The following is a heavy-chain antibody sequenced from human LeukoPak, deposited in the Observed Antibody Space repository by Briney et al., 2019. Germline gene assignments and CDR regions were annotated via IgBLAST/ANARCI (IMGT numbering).Heavy chain of an antibody. CDR3: ARTLAVAGTGSLDY. V-gene: IGHV3-48*03. D-gene: IGHD6-19*01. CDR2: ISSSGSTI. Sequence: GGSLRLSCAASGFTFSSYEMNWVRQAPGKGLEWVSYISSSGSTIYYADSVKGRFTISRDNSKNTLYLQMNSLRTDDTAVYYCARTLAVAGTGSLDYWGQGTLVTVSS. J-gene: IGHJ4*02. CDR1: GFTFSSYE.